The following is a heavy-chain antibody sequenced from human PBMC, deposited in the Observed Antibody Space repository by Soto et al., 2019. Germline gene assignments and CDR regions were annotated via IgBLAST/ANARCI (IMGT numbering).Heavy chain of an antibody. CDR3: SASPVALAGQNFDS. CDR1: GGSCVRYY. D-gene: IGHD6-19*01. CDR2: INPSGST. Sequence: LETLSVRWAVEGGSCVRYYWSWILKPPGKGLEWIGEINPSGSTNYNPSLKSRVTMSVDTSKNQFSLKLGSVTAADTAVYYCSASPVALAGQNFDSWGLGNLVPVSS. J-gene: IGHJ4*02. V-gene: IGHV4-34*01.